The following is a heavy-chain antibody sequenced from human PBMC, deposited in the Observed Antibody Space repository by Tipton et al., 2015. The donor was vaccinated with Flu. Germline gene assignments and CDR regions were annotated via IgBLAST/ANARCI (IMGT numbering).Heavy chain of an antibody. Sequence: TLSLTCTVSGGSVNSYFWSWIRQPPGKGLEWIGGLSYSGNTYYNPALRSRVVISVDTSKNQFSLKLTSVTAADTATYYCAKELFRASSGTRGGGYWGQGTLVTVSS. CDR3: AKELFRASSGTRGGGY. V-gene: IGHV4-59*05. D-gene: IGHD2-21*01. CDR2: LSYSGNT. J-gene: IGHJ4*02. CDR1: GGSVNSYF.